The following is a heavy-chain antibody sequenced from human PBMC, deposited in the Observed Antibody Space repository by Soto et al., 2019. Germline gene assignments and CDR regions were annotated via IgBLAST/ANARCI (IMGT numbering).Heavy chain of an antibody. Sequence: ASVKVSCKASGGTFSSYAISWVRQAPGQGLEWMGGIIPIFGTANYAQKFQGRVTITADESTSTAYMELSSLRSEDTAVYYCARETGTPLRYFDWLNYWGQGTLVTVSS. CDR2: IIPIFGTA. V-gene: IGHV1-69*13. J-gene: IGHJ4*02. D-gene: IGHD3-9*01. CDR1: GGTFSSYA. CDR3: ARETGTPLRYFDWLNY.